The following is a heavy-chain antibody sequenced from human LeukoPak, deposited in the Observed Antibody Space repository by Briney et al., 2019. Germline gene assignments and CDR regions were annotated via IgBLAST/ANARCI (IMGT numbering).Heavy chain of an antibody. D-gene: IGHD3-22*01. CDR2: INPNSGGT. CDR3: ARYFYDSSGSSSDAFDI. Sequence: ASVKVSCKTSGYTFTGYYMHWVRQAPGQGLEWMVWINPNSGGTNYAQRFQGRVTMTRDTSMSTAYMELSRLRSDDSAVYYCARYFYDSSGSSSDAFDIWGQGTMVTVSS. V-gene: IGHV1-2*02. J-gene: IGHJ3*02. CDR1: GYTFTGYY.